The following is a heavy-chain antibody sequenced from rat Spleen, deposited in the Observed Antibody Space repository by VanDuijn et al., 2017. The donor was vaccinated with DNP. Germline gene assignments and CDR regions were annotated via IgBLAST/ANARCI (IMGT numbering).Heavy chain of an antibody. V-gene: IGHV5-17*01. CDR2: IIYDGSHT. CDR3: ARHANGYAMDA. Sequence: EVQLVESGGGVVQPGKSLKLSCAASGFTFSDSAMAWVRQSPKMGLEWVATIIYDGSHTFYRDSVKGRFTISRDNAKSTLYLQMNSLRSEDTATYYCARHANGYAMDAWGQGTSVTVSS. D-gene: IGHD5-1*01. CDR1: GFTFSDSA. J-gene: IGHJ4*01.